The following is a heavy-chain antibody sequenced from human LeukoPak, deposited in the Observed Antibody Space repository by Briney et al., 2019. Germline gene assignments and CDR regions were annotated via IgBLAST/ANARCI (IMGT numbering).Heavy chain of an antibody. CDR2: ICNSGST. D-gene: IGHD3-9*01. CDR1: GVSITNYY. J-gene: IGHJ4*02. Sequence: SETLSLTCTVSGVSITNYYWSWIRQPPGRGLEWIGYICNSGSTNYNPALNPSLKSRVTISVDTSKNQFFLRLSSVTAADTAVYYCARFYTGYAVDHWGQGTLVTVSS. CDR3: ARFYTGYAVDH. V-gene: IGHV4-59*01.